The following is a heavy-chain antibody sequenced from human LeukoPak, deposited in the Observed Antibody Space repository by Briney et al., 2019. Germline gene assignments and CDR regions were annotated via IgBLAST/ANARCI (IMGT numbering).Heavy chain of an antibody. D-gene: IGHD2-2*01. J-gene: IGHJ6*02. CDR1: GFTFSNYS. CDR3: ARAPALYGMDV. V-gene: IGHV3-21*01. CDR2: ISSSSSYI. Sequence: PGGSLRLSCAASGFTFSNYSMNWVRQAPGKGLEWVSSISSSSSYIYYADSVKGRFTISRDNAKNSLYLQMNSLRAEDTAVYYCARAPALYGMDVWGQGTTVTVSS.